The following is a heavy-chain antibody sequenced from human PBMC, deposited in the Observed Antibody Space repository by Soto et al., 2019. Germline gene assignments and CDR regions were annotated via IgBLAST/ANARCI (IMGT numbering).Heavy chain of an antibody. J-gene: IGHJ4*02. CDR1: GFTFTSSA. D-gene: IGHD4-17*01. CDR2: IVVGSGNT. CDR3: AANDDYGGNEDDY. Sequence: KVSCKASGFTFTSSAVQWVRQARGQRLEWIGWIVVGSGNTNYAQKFQERVTITRDMSTSTAYMELSSLRSEDTAVYYCAANDDYGGNEDDYWGQGTLVTVSS. V-gene: IGHV1-58*01.